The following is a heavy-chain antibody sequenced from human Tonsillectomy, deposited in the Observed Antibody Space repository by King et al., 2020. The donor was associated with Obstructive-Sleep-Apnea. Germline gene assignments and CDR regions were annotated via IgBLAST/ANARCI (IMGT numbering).Heavy chain of an antibody. V-gene: IGHV3-48*04. CDR3: ASVMRDSVDFCFDY. D-gene: IGHD3-3*01. J-gene: IGHJ4*02. CDR2: ISSRTSTI. CDR1: GFTFSSYS. Sequence: VQLVESGGGLVQPGGSLRLSCAASGFTFSSYSMNWVRQAPGKGLEWVSYISSRTSTIYYADSVKGRFTISRDNAKNSLYLQMNSLRAEDTAVYYCASVMRDSVDFCFDYWGQGTLVTVSS.